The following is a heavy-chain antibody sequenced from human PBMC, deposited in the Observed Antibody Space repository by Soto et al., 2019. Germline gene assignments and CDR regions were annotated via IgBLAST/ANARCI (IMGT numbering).Heavy chain of an antibody. CDR1: GVTFSSHT. V-gene: IGHV3-48*02. CDR3: ARRITMVRGPYYYAMDV. D-gene: IGHD3-10*01. CDR2: ITSTSSSK. J-gene: IGHJ6*02. Sequence: GGSLRLSCAASGVTFSSHTMNWVRQAPGKGLEWISYITSTSSSKSYADSVKGRFTISRDNANNSLYLQMNSLRDEDTAVYYCARRITMVRGPYYYAMDVWGQGTTVTVSS.